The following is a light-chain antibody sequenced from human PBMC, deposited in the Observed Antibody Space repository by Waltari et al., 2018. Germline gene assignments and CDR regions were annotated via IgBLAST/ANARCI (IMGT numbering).Light chain of an antibody. Sequence: QAGLTQPPSASGTPGQRVTISCSGSNYNIGNHYVYWYHQLPGTAPKLLISRKNHRPSGVPDRFSGSKSGTSASLAISGLRSEDEADYYCASWDGSLGGVIFGGGTKLTVL. V-gene: IGLV1-47*01. CDR2: RKN. CDR1: NYNIGNHY. CDR3: ASWDGSLGGVI. J-gene: IGLJ2*01.